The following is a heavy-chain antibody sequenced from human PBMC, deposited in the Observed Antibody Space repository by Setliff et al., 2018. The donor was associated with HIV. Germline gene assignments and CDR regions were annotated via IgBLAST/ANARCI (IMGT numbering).Heavy chain of an antibody. J-gene: IGHJ6*02. CDR2: ISIGSGGAI. CDR1: GFTFRNYK. D-gene: IGHD3-3*01. Sequence: SCAASGFTFRNYKFNWVRQAPGRGLEWVSSISIGSGGAIDYADSVQGRFTISRDNSKNSLYLQMNSLRVEDTAVYYCARDYLYYNLYNGSPVYGMDVWGQGTTVTVSS. CDR3: ARDYLYYNLYNGSPVYGMDV. V-gene: IGHV3-48*03.